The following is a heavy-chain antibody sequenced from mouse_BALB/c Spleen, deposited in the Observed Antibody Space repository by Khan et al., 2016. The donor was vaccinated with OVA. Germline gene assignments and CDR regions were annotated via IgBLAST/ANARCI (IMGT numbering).Heavy chain of an antibody. D-gene: IGHD2-14*01. Sequence: QVQLQQSGAELARPGASVKMSCKASGYTFTSYTIHWIKERPEQGLEWIGNINPSNGYTNYNQKFKDKATLTTDKSSTTAYLQLSSLTSDDSAVYNCVRDGAYHRNDGWFAYWGQGTLVTVSA. CDR3: VRDGAYHRNDGWFAY. CDR1: GYTFTSYT. J-gene: IGHJ3*01. V-gene: IGHV1-4*01. CDR2: INPSNGYT.